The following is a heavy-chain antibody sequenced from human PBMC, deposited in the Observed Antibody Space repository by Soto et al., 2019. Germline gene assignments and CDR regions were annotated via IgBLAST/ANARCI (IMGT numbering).Heavy chain of an antibody. J-gene: IGHJ4*02. V-gene: IGHV4-31*03. CDR2: IYYSGST. CDR1: GGSISSGGYY. CDR3: ATTGPYCSGGSCYTVDY. Sequence: PSETLSLTSTVSGGSISSGGYYWSWISKHPGKGLEWIGYIYYSGSTYYNPSLKSRVTISVDTSKNQFSLKLSSVTAADTAVYYCATTGPYCSGGSCYTVDYWGQGTLVTVSS. D-gene: IGHD2-15*01.